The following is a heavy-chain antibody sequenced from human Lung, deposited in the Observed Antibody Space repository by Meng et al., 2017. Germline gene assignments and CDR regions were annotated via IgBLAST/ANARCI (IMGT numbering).Heavy chain of an antibody. V-gene: IGHV4-30-4*01. CDR3: ARGQKGYFDL. J-gene: IGHJ2*01. CDR1: GGSISSSNYY. CDR2: IYNSGST. Sequence: GPRQESGPGLVKPSQTLSLTCTVSGGSISSSNYYWSCIRQPPGKGLEWSGHIYNSGSTYYNPSLKSRITISVDTSKNQFSLKLSSVTAADTAVYYCARGQKGYFDLWGRGTLVTVSS.